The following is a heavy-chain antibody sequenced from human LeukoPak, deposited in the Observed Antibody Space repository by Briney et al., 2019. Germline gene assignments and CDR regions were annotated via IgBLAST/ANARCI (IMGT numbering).Heavy chain of an antibody. J-gene: IGHJ4*02. CDR3: AREHSYGYSFDY. V-gene: IGHV1-46*01. Sequence: ASVKVSRKASGYTFTSYYMHWVRQAPGQGLEWMGIINPSGGSTSYAQRFQGRVTMTRDTSTSTVYMELSSLRSEDTAVYYCAREHSYGYSFDYWGQGTLVTVSS. CDR1: GYTFTSYY. CDR2: INPSGGST. D-gene: IGHD5-18*01.